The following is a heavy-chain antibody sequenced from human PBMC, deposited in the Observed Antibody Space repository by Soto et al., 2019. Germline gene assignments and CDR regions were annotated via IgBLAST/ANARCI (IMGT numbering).Heavy chain of an antibody. CDR3: AQTLGLAVAGPGRFDL. D-gene: IGHD6-19*01. Sequence: QVQLVQSGAEVKKPGSSAKVSCKASGGTFSSYAISWVRQAPGQGLEWMGGIIPIFGTANYAQKFQGRVTMTADESTSTAYMELSSLRSEDTAVYYCAQTLGLAVAGPGRFDLWGRGTLVTVSS. CDR2: IIPIFGTA. CDR1: GGTFSSYA. V-gene: IGHV1-69*12. J-gene: IGHJ2*01.